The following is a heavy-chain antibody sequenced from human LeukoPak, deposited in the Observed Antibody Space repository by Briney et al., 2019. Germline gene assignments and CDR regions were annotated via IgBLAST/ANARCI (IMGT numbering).Heavy chain of an antibody. V-gene: IGHV1-69*05. Sequence: ASVKVSCKASGGTFSSYAISWVQQAPGQGLEWMGGIIPIFGTANYAQKFQGRVTITTDESTSTAYMELSSLRSEDTAVYYCARLAGVPAADPTYYYMDVWGKGTTVTVSS. CDR3: ARLAGVPAADPTYYYMDV. CDR2: IIPIFGTA. CDR1: GGTFSSYA. J-gene: IGHJ6*03. D-gene: IGHD2-2*01.